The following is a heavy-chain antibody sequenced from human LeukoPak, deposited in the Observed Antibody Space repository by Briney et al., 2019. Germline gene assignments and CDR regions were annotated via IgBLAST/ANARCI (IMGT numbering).Heavy chain of an antibody. CDR1: GYTFTGYY. CDR2: INPNSGGT. D-gene: IGHD1-26*01. J-gene: IGHJ6*03. CDR3: AKDAIRIVGATSVSDYYYYYMDV. V-gene: IGHV1-2*02. Sequence: ASVKVSCKASGYTFTGYYMHWVRQAPGQGLEWRGWINPNSGGTNYAQKFQGRVTMTRDTSISTAYMELSRLRSDDTAVYYCAKDAIRIVGATSVSDYYYYYMDVWGKGTTVTISS.